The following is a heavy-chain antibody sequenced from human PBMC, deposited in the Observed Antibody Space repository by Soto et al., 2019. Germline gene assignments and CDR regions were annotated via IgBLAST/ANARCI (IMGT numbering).Heavy chain of an antibody. J-gene: IGHJ3*02. CDR2: IYHSGST. V-gene: IGHV4-38-2*01. Sequence: SETLSLTCAVSGYSISSGYYWGWIRQPPGKGLEWIGSIYHSGSTYYNPSLKSRVTISVDTSKNQFSLKLSSVTAADTAVYYCARPAARGPSAFDIWGQGTMVTVSS. CDR1: GYSISSGYY. CDR3: ARPAARGPSAFDI. D-gene: IGHD6-6*01.